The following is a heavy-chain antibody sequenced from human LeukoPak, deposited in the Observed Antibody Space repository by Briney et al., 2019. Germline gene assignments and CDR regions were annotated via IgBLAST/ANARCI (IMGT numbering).Heavy chain of an antibody. CDR2: IASGRDRT. V-gene: IGHV3-23*01. Sequence: PGGSLRLSCAASGFTFSNYDMSGVRQARGKGLEWVSAIASGRDRTNYGRSVTGRFTISRDNSKNTLYLQMNSLRADDTAVYYCAKDQAGYNFWSDSWGQGTVVSVSS. J-gene: IGHJ4*02. CDR1: GFTFSNYD. D-gene: IGHD3-3*01. CDR3: AKDQAGYNFWSDS.